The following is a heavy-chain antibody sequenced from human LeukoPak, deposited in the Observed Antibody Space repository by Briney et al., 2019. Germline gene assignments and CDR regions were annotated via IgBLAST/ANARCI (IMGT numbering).Heavy chain of an antibody. CDR3: ATEGGPPIERY. D-gene: IGHD2-15*01. V-gene: IGHV3-23*01. Sequence: GGSLRLSCAASGFTFSIYAMSWVRQAPGKGLGWVSAIGGRTDTTYYADSVKGRFTISRDNSKNTLFLQMNSLRAEDTAVYYCATEGGPPIERYWGQGTLVTVSS. CDR2: IGGRTDTT. CDR1: GFTFSIYA. J-gene: IGHJ4*02.